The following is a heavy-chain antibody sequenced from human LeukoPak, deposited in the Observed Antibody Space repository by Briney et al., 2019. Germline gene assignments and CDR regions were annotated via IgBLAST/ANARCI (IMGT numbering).Heavy chain of an antibody. J-gene: IGHJ4*02. CDR1: GFTFSSYW. CDR3: ARDGDDLLARHDY. V-gene: IGHV3-7*01. D-gene: IGHD3-9*01. Sequence: GGSLRLSSAASGFTFSSYWMSWVRQAPGKGLEWVANIKQDGSEKYYVDSVKGRFTISRDNAKNSLYLQMNSLRAEDTAVYCCARDGDDLLARHDYWGQGTLVTVSS. CDR2: IKQDGSEK.